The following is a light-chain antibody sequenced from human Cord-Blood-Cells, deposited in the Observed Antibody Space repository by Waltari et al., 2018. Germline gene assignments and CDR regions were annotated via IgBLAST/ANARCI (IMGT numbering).Light chain of an antibody. CDR3: QQSYSTPRA. CDR2: AAS. V-gene: IGKV1-39*01. Sequence: DIQMTQSPYSLSASVGDRVTITGRASQSISSDLNWYQQKPGKAPKLLIYAASSLQSGVPSRLIGSGSGTDCTLTISRLQPEDFATYYCQQSYSTPRAFGGGTKVEIE. J-gene: IGKJ4*01. CDR1: QSISSD.